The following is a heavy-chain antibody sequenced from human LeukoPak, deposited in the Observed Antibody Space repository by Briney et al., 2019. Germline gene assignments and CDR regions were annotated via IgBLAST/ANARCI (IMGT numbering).Heavy chain of an antibody. CDR1: GFTFSSNS. J-gene: IGHJ6*03. D-gene: IGHD3-10*01. Sequence: GGSLRLSCAASGFTFSSNSMNWVRQAPGKGLEWVSYISSSSSTIYYADSVKGRFTISRDNAKNSLYLQMNSLRAEDTAVYYCARVRSGYYYMDVWGKGTTVTVSS. CDR2: ISSSSSTI. V-gene: IGHV3-48*04. CDR3: ARVRSGYYYMDV.